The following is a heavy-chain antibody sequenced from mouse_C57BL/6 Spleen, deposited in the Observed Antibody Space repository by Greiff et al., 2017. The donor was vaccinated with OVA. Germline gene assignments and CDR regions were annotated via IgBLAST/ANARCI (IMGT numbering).Heavy chain of an antibody. D-gene: IGHD3-2*02. Sequence: EVQGVESGPELVKPGASVKISCKASGYSFTGYYMNWVKQSPEKSLEWIGEINPSTGGTTYNQKFKAKATLTVDKSSSTAYMQLKSLTSEDSAVYYCARARRDSSGTGFAYWGQGTLVTVSA. CDR2: INPSTGGT. CDR3: ARARRDSSGTGFAY. V-gene: IGHV1-42*01. J-gene: IGHJ3*01. CDR1: GYSFTGYY.